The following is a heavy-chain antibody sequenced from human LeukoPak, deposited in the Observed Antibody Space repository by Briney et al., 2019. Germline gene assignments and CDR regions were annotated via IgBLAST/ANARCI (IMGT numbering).Heavy chain of an antibody. CDR1: GFTFDDYA. Sequence: GGSLRLSCAASGFTFDDYAMHWVRQAPGKGLEWVSLISWDGGSTYYADSVKGRFTISRDNSKNSLYLQMNSLRTEDTALYYCAKDIDYYDSSGYYNLFDYWGQGTLVTVSS. D-gene: IGHD3-22*01. CDR3: AKDIDYYDSSGYYNLFDY. J-gene: IGHJ4*02. V-gene: IGHV3-43*02. CDR2: ISWDGGST.